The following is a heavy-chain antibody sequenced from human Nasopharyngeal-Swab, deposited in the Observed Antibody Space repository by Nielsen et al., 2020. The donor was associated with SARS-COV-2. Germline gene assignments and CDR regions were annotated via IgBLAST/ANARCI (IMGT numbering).Heavy chain of an antibody. CDR3: ASEPGGMAAPGKHFDP. CDR2: ITPSGGAT. J-gene: IGHJ5*02. CDR1: GFTFSHYF. Sequence: ASVKVSCKASGFTFSHYFMHWVRQAPGQGLEWMGVITPSGGATNCARKFRGRVTMTRDPSTSTVYLDLSSLKSEDTAVYFCASEPGGMAAPGKHFDPWGQGTLVTVSS. V-gene: IGHV1-46*01. D-gene: IGHD6-13*01.